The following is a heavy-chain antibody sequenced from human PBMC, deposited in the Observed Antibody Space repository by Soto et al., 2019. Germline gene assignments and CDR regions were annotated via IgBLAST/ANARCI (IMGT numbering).Heavy chain of an antibody. V-gene: IGHV1-69*01. D-gene: IGHD3-22*01. J-gene: IGHJ4*02. Sequence: QVYLVQSGAEVKKPGSSVKVSCKASGDTFSNYAISWVRQAPGQGLEWMGGIIPIFGTANYAQKFQGRVTTTADESTSTAYMELSRLRSEDTAFYYCARGDSSGYYYHFDYWGQGTLVTVSS. CDR3: ARGDSSGYYYHFDY. CDR2: IIPIFGTA. CDR1: GDTFSNYA.